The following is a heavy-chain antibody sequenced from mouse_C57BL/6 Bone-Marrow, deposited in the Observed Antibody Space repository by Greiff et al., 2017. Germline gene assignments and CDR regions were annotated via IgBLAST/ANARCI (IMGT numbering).Heavy chain of an antibody. CDR1: GYAFTNYL. J-gene: IGHJ4*01. Sequence: QVQLQQSGAELVRPGTSVKVSCKASGYAFTNYLIEWVKQRPGQGLEWIGVINPGSGGTNYNEKFKGKATLTADKSSSTAYMQLSSLTSEDSAVYFCVWSYAMDYWGQGTSVTVSS. V-gene: IGHV1-54*01. CDR3: VWSYAMDY. D-gene: IGHD1-1*02. CDR2: INPGSGGT.